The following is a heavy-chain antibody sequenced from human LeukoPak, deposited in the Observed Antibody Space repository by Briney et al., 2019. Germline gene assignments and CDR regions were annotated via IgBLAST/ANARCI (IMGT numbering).Heavy chain of an antibody. CDR3: ARSLISAVIGMDV. J-gene: IGHJ6*02. V-gene: IGHV3-11*06. CDR2: ISGGSTYT. CDR1: GFTFKDYY. D-gene: IGHD3-3*01. Sequence: GGSLRLSCAGSGFTFKDYYLNWIRQAPGKGLEWVSYISGGSTYTNSANSVKGRFTISRDNARNSLFLQMNSLTAEDTAIYYCARSLISAVIGMDVWGQGTAVTVSS.